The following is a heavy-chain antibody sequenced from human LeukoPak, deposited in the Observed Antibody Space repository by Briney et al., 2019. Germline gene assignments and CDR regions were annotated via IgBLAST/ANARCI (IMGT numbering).Heavy chain of an antibody. J-gene: IGHJ4*02. Sequence: GGSLRLSCAASGFTFSGYAMHWVRQAPGKGLEWVAVISYDGSNKYYADSVKGRFTISRDNSKNTLYLQMNSLRAEDTAVYYCAKDRERGYSGYDSEIDYWGQGTLVTVSS. D-gene: IGHD5-12*01. CDR2: ISYDGSNK. V-gene: IGHV3-30*04. CDR3: AKDRERGYSGYDSEIDY. CDR1: GFTFSGYA.